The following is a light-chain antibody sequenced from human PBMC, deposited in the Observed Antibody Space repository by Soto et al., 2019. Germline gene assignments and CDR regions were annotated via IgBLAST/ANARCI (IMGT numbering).Light chain of an antibody. CDR3: QQYDNLPFT. Sequence: DIQMTQSPSSLSASVGDRVIITCQASQDISNYLNWYQQKPGKAPKLLIYDESNLETGVPSRFSGSGSGTDFTFTISSLQPEDIATYYCQQYDNLPFTFGPGTKVDIK. J-gene: IGKJ3*01. CDR2: DES. CDR1: QDISNY. V-gene: IGKV1-33*01.